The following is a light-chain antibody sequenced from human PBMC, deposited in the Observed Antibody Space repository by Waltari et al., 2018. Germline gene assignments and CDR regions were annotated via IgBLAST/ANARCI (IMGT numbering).Light chain of an antibody. Sequence: DIVLTQSPGTLSLSPGERAPLSCRASQGVSRCLAWYQQKPGQAPRLLIYSSSSRATGIPDRFSGSGSGTDFSLTISRLEPEDFAVYYCQKYGTLPATFGQGTKVEIK. V-gene: IGKV3-20*01. CDR1: QGVSRC. CDR2: SSS. CDR3: QKYGTLPAT. J-gene: IGKJ1*01.